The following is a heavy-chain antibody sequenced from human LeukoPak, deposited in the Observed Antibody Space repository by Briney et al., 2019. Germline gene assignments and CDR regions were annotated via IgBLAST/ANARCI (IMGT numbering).Heavy chain of an antibody. CDR1: GYTFTGYD. V-gene: IGHV1-2*06. D-gene: IGHD3-10*01. CDR3: AAWAYVSGNGMDV. CDR2: INPNSGGT. J-gene: IGHJ6*02. Sequence: RASVKVSCKAFGYTFTGYDMHWVRQAPGQGLEWMGRINPNSGGTNYAQKFQGRVTMTRDTSISTVYMELSRLRSDDTAVYYCAAWAYVSGNGMDVWGQGTTVTVSS.